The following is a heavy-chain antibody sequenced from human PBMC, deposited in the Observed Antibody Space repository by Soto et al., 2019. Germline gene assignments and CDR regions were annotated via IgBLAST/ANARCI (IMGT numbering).Heavy chain of an antibody. V-gene: IGHV3-74*01. CDR3: ARATGSNDPFDY. CDR1: GFTFSTYW. CDR2: ISTDGSST. D-gene: IGHD2-2*01. Sequence: EVQLVESGGGLVQPGGSLRLSCAATGFTFSTYWMHWVRQGPGKGLVWVSRISTDGSSTTYADSVKGRFTISRDNAKNTLYLPMNSLRGEETAVYYCARATGSNDPFDYWGQGSLVTVSS. J-gene: IGHJ4*02.